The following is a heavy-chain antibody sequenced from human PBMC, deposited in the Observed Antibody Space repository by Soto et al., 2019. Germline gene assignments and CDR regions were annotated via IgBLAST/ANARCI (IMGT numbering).Heavy chain of an antibody. CDR1: GYTFTGYY. CDR3: ATPTPAYYYDSSGTNYDY. J-gene: IGHJ4*02. V-gene: IGHV1-2*04. D-gene: IGHD3-22*01. CDR2: INPNSGGT. Sequence: ASVKVSCKASGYTFTGYYMHWVRQAPGQGLEWMGWINPNSGGTNYAQKFQGWVTMTRDTSISTAYMELSRLRSEDTAVYYCATPTPAYYYDSSGTNYDYWGQGTLVTVSS.